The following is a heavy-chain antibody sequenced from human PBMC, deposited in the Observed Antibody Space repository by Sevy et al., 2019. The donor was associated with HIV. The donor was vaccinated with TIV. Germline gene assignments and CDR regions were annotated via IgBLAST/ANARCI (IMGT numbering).Heavy chain of an antibody. V-gene: IGHV3-23*01. CDR1: GFTFSNYG. D-gene: IGHD2-21*02. Sequence: GGSLRLSCAASGFTFSNYGMSWVRQAPGKGLEWVSAISGSGNSTYYADSVKGRFTISRDKSKNTLYLQINSLRAGDTAVYYCAIHIAYCGGDCYPPLYYFDYWGQGTLVTVSS. CDR3: AIHIAYCGGDCYPPLYYFDY. J-gene: IGHJ4*02. CDR2: ISGSGNST.